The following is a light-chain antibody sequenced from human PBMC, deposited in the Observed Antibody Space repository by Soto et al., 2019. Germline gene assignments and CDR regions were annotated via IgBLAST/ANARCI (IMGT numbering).Light chain of an antibody. Sequence: DIQLTQSPSFLSASIGDRVTITCRASQDISTYLAWYQQKPGKAPKLLIYATSTLQSGVPSRFSGSGSGTEFTLTISSLQPEDVATDYCQQVNSYPFTLGPGTKVDIK. CDR2: ATS. V-gene: IGKV1-9*01. CDR1: QDISTY. J-gene: IGKJ3*01. CDR3: QQVNSYPFT.